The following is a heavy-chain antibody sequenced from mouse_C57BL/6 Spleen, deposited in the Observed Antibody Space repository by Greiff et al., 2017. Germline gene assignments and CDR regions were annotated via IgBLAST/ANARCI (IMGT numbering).Heavy chain of an antibody. V-gene: IGHV5-4*03. D-gene: IGHD2-1*01. CDR2: ISDGGSYT. CDR1: GFTFSSYA. J-gene: IGHJ2*01. Sequence: DVKLQESGGGLVKPGGSLKLSCAASGFTFSSYAMSWVRQTPEKRLEWVATISDGGSYTYYPDNVKGRFTISRDNAKNNLYLQMSHLKSEDTAMYYCARGWGNYDYFDYWGQGTTLTVSS. CDR3: ARGWGNYDYFDY.